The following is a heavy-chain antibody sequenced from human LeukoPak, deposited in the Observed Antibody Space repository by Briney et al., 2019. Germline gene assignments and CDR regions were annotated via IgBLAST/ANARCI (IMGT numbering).Heavy chain of an antibody. CDR3: ARGGCPGNPNNNFDY. V-gene: IGHV4-59*08. CDR1: GGSISSYY. CDR2: IYYSGST. Sequence: SETLSLTCTVSGGSISSYYWSWIRQPPGKGLEWIGYIYYSGSTNYNPSLKSRVTISVDTSKNQFSLKLSSVTAADTAVYYCARGGCPGNPNNNFDYWGQGTLVTVSS. D-gene: IGHD1/OR15-1a*01. J-gene: IGHJ4*02.